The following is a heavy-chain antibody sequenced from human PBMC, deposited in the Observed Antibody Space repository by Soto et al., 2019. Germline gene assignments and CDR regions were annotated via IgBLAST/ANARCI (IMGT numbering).Heavy chain of an antibody. D-gene: IGHD3-3*01. J-gene: IGHJ6*02. CDR2: INPQTGGS. Sequence: QVQLVQSGAEVKKPGASVKVSCKASGYTFTGQHMHWVRQAPGQGLEWLGWINPQTGGSNNAQKFQGRVTMTRDTSVSTVYMELSSLRSDDTAVYYRATDYDFWSGYYYGMDVWGQGTTVTVSS. CDR1: GYTFTGQH. V-gene: IGHV1-2*02. CDR3: ATDYDFWSGYYYGMDV.